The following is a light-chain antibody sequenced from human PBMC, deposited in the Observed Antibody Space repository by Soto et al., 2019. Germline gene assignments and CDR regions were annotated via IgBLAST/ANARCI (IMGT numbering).Light chain of an antibody. CDR3: CSLTPRHTYV. V-gene: IGLV2-14*03. Sequence: QSALTQPASVSGSPGQSITISCTGTSSDIGHYDYVSWYQQHPGKAPKLMIYHVTYRPSGVSNRYSGSKSGNSASLTSSGLPAGDGGDYYCCSLTPRHTYVFGSGTKVTVL. CDR2: HVT. CDR1: SSDIGHYDY. J-gene: IGLJ1*01.